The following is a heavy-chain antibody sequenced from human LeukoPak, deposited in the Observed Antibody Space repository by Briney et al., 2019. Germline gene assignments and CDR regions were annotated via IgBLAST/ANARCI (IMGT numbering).Heavy chain of an antibody. Sequence: SETLPLTCTVSGGSIDSYYWTWIRQPPGKGLEWIGYIYYSGSTNYNPSLKSRVTISVDTSKNQFSLNLTSVTAADTAVYYCARFTPQGYGWGGYNRFDPWGQGTLVTVSS. CDR1: GGSIDSYY. V-gene: IGHV4-59*01. CDR3: ARFTPQGYGWGGYNRFDP. J-gene: IGHJ5*02. CDR2: IYYSGST. D-gene: IGHD3-16*01.